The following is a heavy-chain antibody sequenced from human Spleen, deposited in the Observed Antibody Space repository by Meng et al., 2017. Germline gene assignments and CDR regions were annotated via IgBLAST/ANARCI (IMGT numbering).Heavy chain of an antibody. CDR1: GYTFTGYY. Sequence: GESLKISCAASGYTFTGYYMHWVRQAPGQGLEWMGRINPNSGGTNYAQKFQGRVTMTRDTSISTAYMELSRLRSDDTAVYYCARDDYGDYEIYYGMDVWGQGTTVTVSS. CDR2: INPNSGGT. V-gene: IGHV1-2*06. CDR3: ARDDYGDYEIYYGMDV. J-gene: IGHJ6*02. D-gene: IGHD4-17*01.